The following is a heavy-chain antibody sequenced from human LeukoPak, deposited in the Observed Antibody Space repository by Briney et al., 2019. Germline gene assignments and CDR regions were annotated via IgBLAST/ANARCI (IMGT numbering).Heavy chain of an antibody. CDR3: ARDHRGVRDYFDY. J-gene: IGHJ4*02. CDR2: INQDGSKK. D-gene: IGHD3-10*01. CDR1: GFTISTYW. V-gene: IGHV3-7*01. Sequence: GGSLRLSCTASGFTISTYWMSWVRQAPGKGLEWVANINQDGSKKYYVDSVKGRFTISRDNVKNSVYLQMNSLRAEDTAVYYCARDHRGVRDYFDYWGQGTLVTVSS.